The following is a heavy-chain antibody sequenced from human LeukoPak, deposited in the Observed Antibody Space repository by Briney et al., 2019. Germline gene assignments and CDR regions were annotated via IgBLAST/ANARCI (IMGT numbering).Heavy chain of an antibody. J-gene: IGHJ4*02. CDR2: INHSGST. V-gene: IGHV4-34*01. CDR3: ARGRITGTTSRIDY. CDR1: GGSSSGYY. Sequence: SETLSLTCAVYGGSSSGYYWSWIRQPPGKGLEWIGEINHSGSTNYNPSLKSRVTISVDTSKNQFSLKLSSVTAADTAVYYCARGRITGTTSRIDYWGQGTLITVSS. D-gene: IGHD1-7*01.